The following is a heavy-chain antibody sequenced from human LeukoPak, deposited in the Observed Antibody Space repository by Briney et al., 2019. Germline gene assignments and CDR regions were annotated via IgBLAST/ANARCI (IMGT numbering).Heavy chain of an antibody. V-gene: IGHV4-39*01. CDR1: GGSISSTSYY. CDR3: ARHPYSSSWFNY. Sequence: SETLSLTCTASGGSISSTSYYWGWIRQPPGKGLEWIGSIFYSGSTFYNPSLKSRVTISVDTSKNQFSLKLNSVTAADTAVYYCARHPYSSSWFNYWGPGTLVTVSS. D-gene: IGHD6-13*01. J-gene: IGHJ4*02. CDR2: IFYSGST.